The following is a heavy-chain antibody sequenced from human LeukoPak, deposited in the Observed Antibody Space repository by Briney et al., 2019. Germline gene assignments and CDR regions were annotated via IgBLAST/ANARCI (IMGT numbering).Heavy chain of an antibody. D-gene: IGHD3-10*01. J-gene: IGHJ3*02. CDR3: ATEGGSGSYYGDDAFDM. Sequence: PGGSLRLSCEASGFSFTNTWMSWVRQAPGRGLEWVGRVKSKADDGTTDYAAPVQGRFTISRDDSKNTLSLQMNSLKTEDTAVYYCATEGGSGSYYGDDAFDMWGQGTMVTVSS. CDR2: VKSKADDGTT. V-gene: IGHV3-15*01. CDR1: GFSFTNTW.